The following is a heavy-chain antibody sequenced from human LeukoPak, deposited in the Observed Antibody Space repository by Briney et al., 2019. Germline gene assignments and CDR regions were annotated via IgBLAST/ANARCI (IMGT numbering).Heavy chain of an antibody. V-gene: IGHV3-33*01. CDR2: IWYDGSNK. Sequence: PGGSLRLSCAASGFTFSSYGMHRVRQAPGKGLEWVAVIWYDGSNKYYADSVKGRFTISRDNSKNTLYLQMNSLRAEDTAVYYCARDRGSGSPGGWFDPWGQGTLVTVSS. J-gene: IGHJ5*02. CDR1: GFTFSSYG. D-gene: IGHD3-10*01. CDR3: ARDRGSGSPGGWFDP.